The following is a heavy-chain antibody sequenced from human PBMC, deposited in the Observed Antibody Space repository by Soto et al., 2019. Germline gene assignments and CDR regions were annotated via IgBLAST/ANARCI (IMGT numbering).Heavy chain of an antibody. CDR2: LSSDGGDT. Sequence: EVQLLESGGDLVQPGGSLRLSCAGSGFTITNYAMTWVRQAPGKGLEWVSLLSSDGGDTYYADSVKGRVTISRDTFKNTLYLQINSLRAEDTAVYYCATTIIRYFFDNWGQGTLVTVSS. V-gene: IGHV3-23*01. D-gene: IGHD3-9*01. J-gene: IGHJ4*02. CDR1: GFTITNYA. CDR3: ATTIIRYFFDN.